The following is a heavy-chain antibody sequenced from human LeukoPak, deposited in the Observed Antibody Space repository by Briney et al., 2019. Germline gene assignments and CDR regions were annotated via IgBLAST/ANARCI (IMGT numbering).Heavy chain of an antibody. D-gene: IGHD4-11*01. V-gene: IGHV4-34*01. CDR2: INHSGST. J-gene: IGHJ6*03. CDR1: GGSFSGYY. CDR3: ARGRLTVTNYYYYMDV. Sequence: PSETLSLTCAVYGGSFSGYYWSWIRQPPGKGLEWIGEINHSGSTNYNPSLKSRVTISVDTSKNQFSLKLSSVTAADTAVYYCARGRLTVTNYYYYMDVWGKGTTVTVSS.